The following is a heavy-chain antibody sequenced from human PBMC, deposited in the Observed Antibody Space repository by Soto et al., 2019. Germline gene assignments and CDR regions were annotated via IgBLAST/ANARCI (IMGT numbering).Heavy chain of an antibody. CDR2: INPNSGGT. V-gene: IGHV1-2*04. CDR1: GYTFTGYY. D-gene: IGHD2-15*01. J-gene: IGHJ4*02. Sequence: ASVKVSCKASGYTFTGYYMHWVRQAPGQGLEWMGWINPNSGGTNYAQKFQGWVTMTRDTSISTAYMELSRLRSDDTAVYYCARDRYCSGGSCYLHLDYWGQGTLVTVSS. CDR3: ARDRYCSGGSCYLHLDY.